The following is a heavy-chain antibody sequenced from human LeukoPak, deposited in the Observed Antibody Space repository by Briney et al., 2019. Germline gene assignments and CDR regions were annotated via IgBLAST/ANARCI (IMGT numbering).Heavy chain of an antibody. CDR2: IRYDGSNK. CDR1: GFTFSSYG. D-gene: IGHD6-13*01. V-gene: IGHV3-30*02. CDR3: ARSDSNSWYSLHDY. J-gene: IGHJ4*02. Sequence: GGSLRLSCAASGFTFSSYGMHWVRQAPGKGLEWVAFIRYDGSNKYYADSVKGRFTISRDNSKNTLYLQMNSLRAEDTAVYYCARSDSNSWYSLHDYWGQGTLVTVSS.